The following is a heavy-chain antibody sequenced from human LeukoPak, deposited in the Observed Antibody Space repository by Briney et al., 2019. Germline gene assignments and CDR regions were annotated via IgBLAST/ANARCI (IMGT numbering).Heavy chain of an antibody. J-gene: IGHJ4*02. CDR3: AKGGSYPIDY. CDR1: GFTFSSYW. CDR2: LNSDGSST. D-gene: IGHD1-26*01. V-gene: IGHV3-74*01. Sequence: SGGSLRLSCAASGFTFSSYWMHWVRQAPGKGLVWVSRLNSDGSSTGYADSVKDRFTISRDNAKNTLYLQMNSLRAEDTAVYYCAKGGSYPIDYWGQGALVTVSS.